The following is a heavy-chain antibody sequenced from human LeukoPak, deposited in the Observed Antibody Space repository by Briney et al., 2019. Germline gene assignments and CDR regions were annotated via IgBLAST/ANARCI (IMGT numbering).Heavy chain of an antibody. CDR1: GYTFTSYG. J-gene: IGHJ5*02. Sequence: ASVKVSCKASGYTFTSYGISWVRQAPGQGLEWMGWISAYNGNTNYAQKLQGRVTMTTDTSTSTAYMELRSPRSDDTAVYYCARAEGGLLWFGELLYSWFDPWGQGTLVTVSS. CDR2: ISAYNGNT. V-gene: IGHV1-18*01. CDR3: ARAEGGLLWFGELLYSWFDP. D-gene: IGHD3-10*01.